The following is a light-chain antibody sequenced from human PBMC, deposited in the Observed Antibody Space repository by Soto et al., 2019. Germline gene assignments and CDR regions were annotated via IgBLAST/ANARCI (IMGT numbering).Light chain of an antibody. Sequence: DIQMTQSPSSLSASVGDRVIITCRTSQSISNYLNWYQHKPGKAPKVLISAASNLQSGVPSRFSGSGSGTVFTLTISSLQPEDFATCFCQQSYTLSPLTFGGGTKVDIK. J-gene: IGKJ4*01. CDR1: QSISNY. V-gene: IGKV1-39*01. CDR2: AAS. CDR3: QQSYTLSPLT.